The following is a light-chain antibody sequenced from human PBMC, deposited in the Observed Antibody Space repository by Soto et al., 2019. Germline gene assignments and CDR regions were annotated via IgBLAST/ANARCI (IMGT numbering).Light chain of an antibody. CDR1: QSVSNNY. Sequence: EIVLTQSPGTLSLSPVERATLSCRASQSVSNNYLAWYQQKPGQAPRRLIYGASSRATGIPDRFSGSGSGTDFTLTISRLEPEDFAVYYCQQYSTSPTFGEGTRLEIK. CDR2: GAS. J-gene: IGKJ5*01. V-gene: IGKV3-20*01. CDR3: QQYSTSPT.